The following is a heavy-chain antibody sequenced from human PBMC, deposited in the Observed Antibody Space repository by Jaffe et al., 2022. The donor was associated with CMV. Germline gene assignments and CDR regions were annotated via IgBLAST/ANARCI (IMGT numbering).Heavy chain of an antibody. CDR2: IYYSGST. Sequence: QLQLQESGPGLVKPSETLSLTCTVSGGSISSSSYYWGWIRQPPGKGLEWIGSIYYSGSTYYNPSLKSRVTISVDTSKNQFSLKLSSVTAADTAVYYCARHNGGNLEEFDYWGQGTLVTVSS. V-gene: IGHV4-39*01. CDR3: ARHNGGNLEEFDY. CDR1: GGSISSSSYY. J-gene: IGHJ4*02. D-gene: IGHD2-21*02.